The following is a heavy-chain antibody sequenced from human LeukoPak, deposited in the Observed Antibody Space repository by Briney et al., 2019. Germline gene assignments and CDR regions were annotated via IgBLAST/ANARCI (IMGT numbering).Heavy chain of an antibody. CDR1: GFTFSICA. CDR2: IRGSGCST. CDR3: AKVGWGDHYGLGRYDDY. D-gene: IGHD3-10*01. Sequence: GGSLSLSCAASGFTFSICAMSWLRQAPGKGLEWVSAIRGSGCSTYYAVSVKGWFTISRDNYKHTLSPQINSQRAEDTAVYYCAKVGWGDHYGLGRYDDYWGQGTLVTVS. V-gene: IGHV3-23*01. J-gene: IGHJ4*02.